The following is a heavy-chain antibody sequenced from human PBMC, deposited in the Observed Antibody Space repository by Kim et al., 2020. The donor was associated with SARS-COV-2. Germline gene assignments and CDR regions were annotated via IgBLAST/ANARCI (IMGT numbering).Heavy chain of an antibody. Sequence: STNYNPSLKSRVTISVDTSKNQFSLKLSSVTAADTAVYYCARGYYYGSGAWGQGTLVTVSS. V-gene: IGHV4-34*01. D-gene: IGHD3-10*01. CDR2: ST. J-gene: IGHJ5*02. CDR3: ARGYYYGSGA.